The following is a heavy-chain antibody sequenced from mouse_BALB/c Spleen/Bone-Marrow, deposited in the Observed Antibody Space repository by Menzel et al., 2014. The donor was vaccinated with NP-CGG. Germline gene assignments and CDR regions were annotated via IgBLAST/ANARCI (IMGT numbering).Heavy chain of an antibody. CDR2: IDPSDSKT. Sequence: QVQLQQSGAELVRPGASVKLSCKASGYTFTGYWMNWVKQRPGQGLEWIGMIDPSDSKTHYNQMFRDKATLTVDKSSSTAYMQLSSLTSEDSAVYYCTRKYGKGGDFWGQGTTLTVSS. CDR1: GYTFTGYW. D-gene: IGHD2-10*02. V-gene: IGHV1-61*01. CDR3: TRKYGKGGDF. J-gene: IGHJ2*01.